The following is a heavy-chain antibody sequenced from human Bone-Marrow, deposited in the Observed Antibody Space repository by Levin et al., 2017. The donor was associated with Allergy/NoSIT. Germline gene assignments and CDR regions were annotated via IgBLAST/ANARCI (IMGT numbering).Heavy chain of an antibody. V-gene: IGHV4-59*01. J-gene: IGHJ4*02. CDR1: GGSISNFY. CDR3: ARGGGYLDY. Sequence: GSLRLSCTVSGGSISNFYWSWIRQPPGKGMERLGYIHYTGSTNYNPSLMSRVTISVDTSKNQVSLRLDCVTAADPAVYYCARGGGYLDYWGQGTLVTVSS. CDR2: IHYTGST. D-gene: IGHD5-12*01.